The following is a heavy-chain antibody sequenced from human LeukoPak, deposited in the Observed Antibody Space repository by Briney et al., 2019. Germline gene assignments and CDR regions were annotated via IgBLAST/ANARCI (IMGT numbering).Heavy chain of an antibody. J-gene: IGHJ4*02. CDR3: ARDSSIAVAGTVDY. CDR2: IYHSGST. CDR1: GGSISSGGYY. D-gene: IGHD6-19*01. V-gene: IGHV4-30-2*01. Sequence: SETLSLTCTVSGGSISSGGYYWSWIRQPPGKGLEWIGYIYHSGSTYYNPSLKSRVTISVDRSKNQFSLKLSSVTAADTAVYYCARDSSIAVAGTVDYWGQGTLATVSS.